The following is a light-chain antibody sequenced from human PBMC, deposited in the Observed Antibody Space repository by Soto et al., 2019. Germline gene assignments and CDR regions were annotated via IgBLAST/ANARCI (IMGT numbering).Light chain of an antibody. CDR3: QQYNNWPTVT. CDR2: GAS. CDR1: QSVSSN. Sequence: EIVMTQSPATLSVSPGGRATLSCRASQSVSSNLAWYQQKPGQAPRLLIYGASTRATGIPARFSGSGSGTEFTLTISSLQSEDFAVYYCQQYNNWPTVTFGPGTKV. J-gene: IGKJ3*01. V-gene: IGKV3-15*01.